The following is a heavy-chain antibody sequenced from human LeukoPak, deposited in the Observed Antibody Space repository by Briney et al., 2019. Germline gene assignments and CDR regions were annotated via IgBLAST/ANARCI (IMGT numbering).Heavy chain of an antibody. CDR3: AKIPAVAGTQPAGYYYYYMDV. CDR2: ISGSGGST. CDR1: GFIFSSYA. J-gene: IGHJ6*03. Sequence: GGSLRLSCAASGFIFSSYAMSWVRQAPGKGLEWVSAISGSGGSTYYADSVKGRFTISRDNSKNTLYLQMNSLRAEDTAVYYCAKIPAVAGTQPAGYYYYYMDVWGKGTTVTVSS. D-gene: IGHD6-19*01. V-gene: IGHV3-23*01.